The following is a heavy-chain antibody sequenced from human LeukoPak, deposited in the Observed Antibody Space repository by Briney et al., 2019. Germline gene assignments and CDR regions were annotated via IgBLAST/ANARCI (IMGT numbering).Heavy chain of an antibody. CDR3: AKDPTDSAAAPGLGIDY. J-gene: IGHJ4*02. V-gene: IGHV3-43*02. D-gene: IGHD6-13*01. Sequence: GGSLRLSCAASGFTFDDYAMHWVRQAPGKGLEWVSLIGGDGGSTYYADSVKGRFTIPRDNSKNSLYLQMNSLRTEDTALYYCAKDPTDSAAAPGLGIDYWGQGTLVTVSS. CDR2: IGGDGGST. CDR1: GFTFDDYA.